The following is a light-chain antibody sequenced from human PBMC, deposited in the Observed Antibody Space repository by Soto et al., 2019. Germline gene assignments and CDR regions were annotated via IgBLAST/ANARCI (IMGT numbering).Light chain of an antibody. CDR3: QQYGNLLPYT. Sequence: DIQMTQSPSSLSASVGDRVTITCQASQDISNYLNWYQQKPGKAPKLLIYDASNLETGVPSRFSGSGSGTDFTFTISSLQPEDIATYYCQQYGNLLPYTFGGGTKVDIK. CDR1: QDISNY. CDR2: DAS. V-gene: IGKV1-33*01. J-gene: IGKJ4*01.